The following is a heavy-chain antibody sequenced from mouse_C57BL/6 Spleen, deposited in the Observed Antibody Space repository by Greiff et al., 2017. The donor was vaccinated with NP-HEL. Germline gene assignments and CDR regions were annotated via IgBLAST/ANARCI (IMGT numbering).Heavy chain of an antibody. Sequence: QGVESGGDLVKPGGSLKLSCAASGFTFSSYGMSWVRQTPDKRLEWVATISSGGSYTYYPDSVKGRFTISRDNAKNTLYLQMSSLKSEDTAMYYCARAGNDYEDYAMDYWGQGTSVTVSS. CDR2: ISSGGSYT. D-gene: IGHD2-4*01. J-gene: IGHJ4*01. V-gene: IGHV5-6*01. CDR1: GFTFSSYG. CDR3: ARAGNDYEDYAMDY.